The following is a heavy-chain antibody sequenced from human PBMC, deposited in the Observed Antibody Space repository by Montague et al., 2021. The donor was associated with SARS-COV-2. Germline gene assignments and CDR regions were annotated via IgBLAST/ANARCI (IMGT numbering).Heavy chain of an antibody. CDR1: GFIFSSYG. D-gene: IGHD1-26*01. Sequence: SLRLSCAASGFIFSSYGMHWVRQAPGEELEWVAHIWYDGSNENYVDSVKGRFTISRDNFKNTLYLQMNSLRAEDTAIYYCARGSVGGYYFDYWGQGTLVTVSS. CDR3: ARGSVGGYYFDY. J-gene: IGHJ4*02. CDR2: IWYDGSNE. V-gene: IGHV3-33*01.